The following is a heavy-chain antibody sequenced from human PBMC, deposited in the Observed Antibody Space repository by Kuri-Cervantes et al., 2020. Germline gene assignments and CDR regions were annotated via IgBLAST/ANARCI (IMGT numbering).Heavy chain of an antibody. D-gene: IGHD5-12*01. V-gene: IGHV1-2*02. CDR1: GYTFTGYY. CDR3: ARATYSGYDWVYYYYYGMDV. CDR2: INPNSGGT. J-gene: IGHJ6*02. Sequence: ASVKVSCKASGYTFTGYYMHWVRRAPGQGLEWMGWINPNSGGTNYAQKFQGRVTMTRDTSISTAYMELSRLRSDDTAVYYCARATYSGYDWVYYYYYGMDVWGQGTTVTVSS.